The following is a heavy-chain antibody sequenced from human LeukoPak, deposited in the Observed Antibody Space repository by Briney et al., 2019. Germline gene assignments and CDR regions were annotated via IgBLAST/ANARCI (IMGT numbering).Heavy chain of an antibody. D-gene: IGHD3-9*01. J-gene: IGHJ6*03. Sequence: GGSLRLSCAASGFTFSDYYMSWIRQAPGKGLEWVSYISSSGSTIYYADSVKGRFTISRDNAKNSLYLQMNSLRAEDTAVYYCAREAARDYDILTGWVGWAKNYYYYYMDVWGKGTTVTISS. CDR1: GFTFSDYY. V-gene: IGHV3-11*01. CDR3: AREAARDYDILTGWVGWAKNYYYYYMDV. CDR2: ISSSGSTI.